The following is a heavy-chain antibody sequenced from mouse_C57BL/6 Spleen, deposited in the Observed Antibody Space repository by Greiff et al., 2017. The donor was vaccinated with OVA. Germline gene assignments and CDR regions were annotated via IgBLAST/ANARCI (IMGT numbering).Heavy chain of an antibody. V-gene: IGHV7-3*01. CDR3: ARPGHYYAMDY. Sequence: EVMLVESGGGLVQPGGSLSLSCAASGFTFTDYYMSWVRQPPGKALEWLGFIRNKANGYTTEYSASVKGRFTISRDNSQSILYLQMNALRAEDSATYYCARPGHYYAMDYWGQGTSVTVSS. J-gene: IGHJ4*01. CDR1: GFTFTDYY. CDR2: IRNKANGYTT.